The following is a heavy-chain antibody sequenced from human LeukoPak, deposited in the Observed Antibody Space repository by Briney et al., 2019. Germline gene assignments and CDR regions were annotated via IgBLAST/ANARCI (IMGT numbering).Heavy chain of an antibody. D-gene: IGHD3-3*01. V-gene: IGHV3-15*01. CDR1: GVTFNHAW. J-gene: IGHJ4*02. Sequence: PGGSLRLSCAGSGVTFNHAWMSWVRQAPGKGLEWVGRIKSNAEGGTREYAAVVKGRFTISRDDSKKTLFLQMNSLKSEDTALYYCVGGYYPGACWGQGTLVTVSS. CDR3: VGGYYPGAC. CDR2: IKSNAEGGTR.